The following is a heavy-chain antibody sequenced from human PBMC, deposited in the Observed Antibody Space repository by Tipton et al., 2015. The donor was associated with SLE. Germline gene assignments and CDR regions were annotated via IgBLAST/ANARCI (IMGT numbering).Heavy chain of an antibody. D-gene: IGHD6-13*01. V-gene: IGHV4-39*01. CDR1: GGSISSSSYY. Sequence: TLSLTCTVSGGSISSSSYYWGWIRQPPGKGLEWIGSIYYSGSTYYNPSLKSRVTISVDTSKNRFSLKLSSVTAADTAVYYCARFSSWLDAFDIWGQGTMVTVSS. CDR3: ARFSSWLDAFDI. CDR2: IYYSGST. J-gene: IGHJ3*02.